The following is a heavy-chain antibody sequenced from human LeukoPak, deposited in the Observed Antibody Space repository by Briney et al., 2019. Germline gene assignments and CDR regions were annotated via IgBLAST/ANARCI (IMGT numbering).Heavy chain of an antibody. Sequence: PGGSLRLSCAASGFTFSSYSMNWVRQAPGKGLEWVSLISSVGRTYYADSVRGRFIISRDNSKNTLYLQMNSLRVEDTAVYFCAGDGGRPYIFGYIFEYXGQGALVTVSS. CDR3: AGDGGRPYIFGYIFEY. CDR2: ISSVGRT. J-gene: IGHJ4*02. D-gene: IGHD5-18*01. CDR1: GFTFSSYS. V-gene: IGHV3-53*01.